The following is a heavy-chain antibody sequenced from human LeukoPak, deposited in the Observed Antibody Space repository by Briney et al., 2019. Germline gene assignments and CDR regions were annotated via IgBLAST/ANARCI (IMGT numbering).Heavy chain of an antibody. CDR3: VRDYTYGSGPDYYDALDI. J-gene: IGHJ3*02. Sequence: PGGSLRLSCAVSGGIFNDYWMAWVRQAPGKGLEGVANIKPDESERNYVDSVKGRVTISRDSAKNSVFLQMNTLTAEDTAVYYCVRDYTYGSGPDYYDALDIWGQGTMVTVSS. V-gene: IGHV3-7*01. CDR2: IKPDESER. D-gene: IGHD2-2*02. CDR1: GGIFNDYW.